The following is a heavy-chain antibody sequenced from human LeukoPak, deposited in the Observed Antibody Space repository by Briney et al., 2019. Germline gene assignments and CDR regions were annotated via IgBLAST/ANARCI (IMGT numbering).Heavy chain of an antibody. CDR3: ARLRYNWNHVFDY. V-gene: IGHV4-59*01. CDR1: GGSISSYY. J-gene: IGHJ4*02. Sequence: PSETLSLTCTVSGGSISSYYWSWIRQPPGKGLQWIGYISYSGSTNYNPSLKSRVTISLDTSQNQFSLKLSSVTAADTAVYYCARLRYNWNHVFDYWGQGTLVTVSS. D-gene: IGHD1-14*01. CDR2: ISYSGST.